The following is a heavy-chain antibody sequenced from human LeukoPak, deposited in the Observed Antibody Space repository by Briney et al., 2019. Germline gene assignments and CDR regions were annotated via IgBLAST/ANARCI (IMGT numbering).Heavy chain of an antibody. CDR1: GFPFSSYS. J-gene: IGHJ4*02. V-gene: IGHV3-21*01. Sequence: PGGSLRLSCAASGFPFSSYSVNWVRQAPGKGLQWVSSISSSSSYIYYADSVKGRFTISRDNAKNSLYLQMNSLRAEDTAVYYCAGDLRGVFDYWGQGALVTVSS. CDR3: AGDLRGVFDY. D-gene: IGHD3-10*01. CDR2: ISSSSSYI.